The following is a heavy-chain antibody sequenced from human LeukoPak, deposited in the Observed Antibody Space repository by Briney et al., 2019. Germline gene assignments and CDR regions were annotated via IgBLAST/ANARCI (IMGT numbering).Heavy chain of an antibody. CDR2: IIGSGGNT. CDR3: AKRFLEWLFDY. Sequence: GGSLRLSCAASGFTFSSYSMNWVRQAPGKGLEWVSGIIGSGGNTYYADSVKGRFTISRDNSKNTLSLQMNSLRAEDTAVYYCAKRFLEWLFDYWGQGTLVTVSS. J-gene: IGHJ4*02. V-gene: IGHV3-23*01. CDR1: GFTFSSYS. D-gene: IGHD3-3*01.